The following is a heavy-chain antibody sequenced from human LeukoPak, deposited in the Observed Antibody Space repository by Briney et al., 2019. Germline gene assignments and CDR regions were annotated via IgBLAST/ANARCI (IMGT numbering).Heavy chain of an antibody. V-gene: IGHV1-69*01. D-gene: IGHD2-2*01. J-gene: IGHJ6*03. CDR3: AGSTAAHGVYYYYMDV. Sequence: GASVKVSCKASGGTFSSYAISWVRQAPGQGLEWMGGIIPIFGTANYAQKFQGRVTITADESTSTAYMELSSLRSEDTAVYYCAGSTAAHGVYYYYMDVWGKGTTVTVSS. CDR1: GGTFSSYA. CDR2: IIPIFGTA.